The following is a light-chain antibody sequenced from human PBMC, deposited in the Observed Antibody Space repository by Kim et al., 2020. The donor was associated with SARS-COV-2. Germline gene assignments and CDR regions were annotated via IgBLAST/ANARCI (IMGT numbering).Light chain of an antibody. V-gene: IGLV7-46*01. J-gene: IGLJ3*02. CDR1: TGAVTSGHS. CDR2: DAN. Sequence: PGGTVTLTCGYSTGAVTSGHSPYWFQQTPGQAPRTLIHDANNKHSWTPARFSGYLLGDKAALTLSGARPEDEADYYCLLSFRGTWVFGGGTRLTVL. CDR3: LLSFRGTWV.